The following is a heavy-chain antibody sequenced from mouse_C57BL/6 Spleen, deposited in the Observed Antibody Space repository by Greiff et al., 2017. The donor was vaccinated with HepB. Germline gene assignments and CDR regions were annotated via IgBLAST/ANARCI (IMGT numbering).Heavy chain of an antibody. J-gene: IGHJ1*03. V-gene: IGHV7-3*01. CDR1: GFTFTDYY. D-gene: IGHD1-2*01. CDR3: ARALRLDV. CDR2: ISNKANGYTT. Sequence: EVKLEESGGGLVQPGGSLSLSCAASGFTFTDYYMSWVRQPPGKALEWLGFISNKANGYTTEYSASVKGRFTISRDNSQSILYLQMNALRAEDSATYYGARALRLDVWGTGTTVTVSS.